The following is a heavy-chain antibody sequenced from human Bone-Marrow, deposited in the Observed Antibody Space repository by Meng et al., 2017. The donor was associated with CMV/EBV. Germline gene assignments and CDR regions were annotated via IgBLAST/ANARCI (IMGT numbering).Heavy chain of an antibody. Sequence: FTFSVFGMHSVGQPPAKGLEWVPFLRYDGNNNYYADSVKGRFTISRDNSKNTLYLQLNSLRAEDTAVYHCAKTYYDFRSGYKGPFDYWGQGTLVTVSS. J-gene: IGHJ4*02. CDR2: LRYDGNNN. V-gene: IGHV3-30*02. D-gene: IGHD3-3*01. CDR3: AKTYYDFRSGYKGPFDY. CDR1: FTFSVFG.